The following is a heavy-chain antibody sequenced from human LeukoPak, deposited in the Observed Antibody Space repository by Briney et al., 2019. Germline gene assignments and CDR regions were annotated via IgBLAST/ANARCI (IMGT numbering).Heavy chain of an antibody. Sequence: GGSLRLSCAASGFTFSHFWMSWVRQAPGKGLEWVAYIKKTGSETYYVDSVKGRFTITRDNTRNSLFLQMYGLRAEDTAVYYCSRDSLSSCGGDCYSGLDVWGQGTTVTVSS. D-gene: IGHD2-21*02. V-gene: IGHV3-7*01. CDR2: IKKTGSET. CDR1: GFTFSHFW. J-gene: IGHJ6*02. CDR3: SRDSLSSCGGDCYSGLDV.